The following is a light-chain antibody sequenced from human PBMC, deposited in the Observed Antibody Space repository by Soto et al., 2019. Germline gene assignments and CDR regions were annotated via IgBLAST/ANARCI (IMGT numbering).Light chain of an antibody. CDR2: SAS. CDR1: QSISTY. V-gene: IGKV1-39*01. Sequence: DIQMTQSPSSLSASVGDRVTITCRASQSISTYLNWYQQKPGKAPEFLIYSASSLQSGVPSRFSGSGSGTDFTLTINRLQPEDFATYYGQQSYSPPWTFGQGTKVEIK. CDR3: QQSYSPPWT. J-gene: IGKJ1*01.